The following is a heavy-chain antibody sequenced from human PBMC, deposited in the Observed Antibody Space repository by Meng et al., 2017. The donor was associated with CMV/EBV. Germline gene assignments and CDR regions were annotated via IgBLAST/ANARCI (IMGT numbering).Heavy chain of an antibody. CDR3: ARTPSYSGSQRPFDY. V-gene: IGHV1-2*02. CDR2: INPNSGGT. D-gene: IGHD1-26*01. Sequence: QVQRVQSGSEVKRPGASVKVSCKSSVYTFTDYYMHGLRQAPEQGLEWMGWINPNSGGTNYAQKFQGRVTITRDTSISTAYMELSRLRSDDTAVYYCARTPSYSGSQRPFDYWGQGTLVTVSS. J-gene: IGHJ4*02. CDR1: VYTFTDYY.